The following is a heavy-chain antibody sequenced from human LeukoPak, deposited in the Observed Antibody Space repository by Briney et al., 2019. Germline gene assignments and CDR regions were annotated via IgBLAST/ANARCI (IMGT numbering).Heavy chain of an antibody. D-gene: IGHD6-13*01. J-gene: IGHJ4*02. CDR2: IKPTGSET. V-gene: IGHV3-7*01. CDR1: GFSLSNYW. Sequence: GGSLRLSCAASGFSLSNYWVTWVRQAPGQGPEFLANIKPTGSETYYVDPAKGRFTISRDNAKNLVLLQMNSLRGDDTAVYYCGRFGYEAAVDLWGRGPLVTVSS. CDR3: GRFGYEAAVDL.